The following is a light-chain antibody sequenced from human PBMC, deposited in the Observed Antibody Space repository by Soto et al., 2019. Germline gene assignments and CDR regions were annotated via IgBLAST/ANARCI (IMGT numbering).Light chain of an antibody. Sequence: QSALTQPASVSGSPGQSITISFTGTSSDVGSYHLVSWYQHHPGKAPKPMIYEGSKRPSGVSNRFSGSKSGTTASLTISGLHSEDEADYYCCSYAGSSTFVFGTGTKVTVL. CDR3: CSYAGSSTFV. J-gene: IGLJ1*01. CDR1: SSDVGSYHL. V-gene: IGLV2-23*01. CDR2: EGS.